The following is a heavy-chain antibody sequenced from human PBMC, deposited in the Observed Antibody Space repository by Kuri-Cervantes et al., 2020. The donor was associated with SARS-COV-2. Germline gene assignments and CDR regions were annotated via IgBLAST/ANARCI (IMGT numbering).Heavy chain of an antibody. J-gene: IGHJ4*02. CDR1: GFSFSNAW. D-gene: IGHD6-13*01. CDR3: TTFYSSSWYWAEESFDY. V-gene: IGHV3-15*07. Sequence: GESLKISCAASGFSFSNAWMNWVRQAPGKGLEWVGRVKSKTDGGTTDYAAPVKGRLAISRDDSKNTLYLQMNSLKTEDTAVYYCTTFYSSSWYWAEESFDYWGQGTLVTVSS. CDR2: VKSKTDGGTT.